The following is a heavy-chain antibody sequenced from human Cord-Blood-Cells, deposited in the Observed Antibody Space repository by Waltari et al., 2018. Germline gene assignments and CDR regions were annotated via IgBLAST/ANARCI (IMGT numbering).Heavy chain of an antibody. CDR1: GGSFRGYY. V-gene: IGHV4-34*01. CDR2: INHSGST. Sequence: QVQLQQWGAGLLKPSETLSLTCAVYGGSFRGYYWSWIRPLPGKGLEWIGEINHSGSTNYNPSLKSRVTISVDTSKNQFSLKLSSVTAADTAVYYCATPGSYDSSGYYYNAFDIWGQGTMVTVSS. J-gene: IGHJ3*02. CDR3: ATPGSYDSSGYYYNAFDI. D-gene: IGHD3-22*01.